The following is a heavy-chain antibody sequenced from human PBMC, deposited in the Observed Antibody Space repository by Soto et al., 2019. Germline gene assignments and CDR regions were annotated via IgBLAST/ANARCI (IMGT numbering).Heavy chain of an antibody. J-gene: IGHJ4*02. CDR3: AKSLSTAAFDY. CDR1: GFTFSNYA. D-gene: IGHD4-17*01. V-gene: IGHV3-23*01. CDR2: ISSTGSST. Sequence: EVQLLESGGGSVQRGGSLRLSCAASGFTFSNYAMTWVRQAPGKGLEWVSLISSTGSSTYYADSVKGRFTISRDNSKNTLSLQINSLTAEDTAVYYCAKSLSTAAFDYWGQGALVTVFS.